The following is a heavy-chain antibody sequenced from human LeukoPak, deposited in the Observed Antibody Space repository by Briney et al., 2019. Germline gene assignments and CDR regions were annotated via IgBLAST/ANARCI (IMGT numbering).Heavy chain of an antibody. CDR3: AKTALSMVRGVIIADHFDY. J-gene: IGHJ4*02. CDR1: GFTFSSYD. V-gene: IGHV3-30*02. D-gene: IGHD3-10*01. Sequence: PGGSLRLSCAASGFTFSSYDMHWVRQAPGKGLEWVAFIRYDGSNRYYADSVKGRFTISRDNSKNTLYLQMNSLRAEDTAVYYCAKTALSMVRGVIIADHFDYWGQGTLVTVSS. CDR2: IRYDGSNR.